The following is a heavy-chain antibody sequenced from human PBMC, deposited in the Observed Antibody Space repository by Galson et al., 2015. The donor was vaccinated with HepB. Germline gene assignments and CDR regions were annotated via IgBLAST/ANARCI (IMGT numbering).Heavy chain of an antibody. CDR3: AKEPRPRASPWYFDL. Sequence: SLRLSCAASGFAFSDYGMHWVRQPPGKVLEWVAVIAYDGSLQYYADSVKGRFTVSRDNSKNTMYLQLNSPRPEDAGLYYCAKEPRPRASPWYFDLWGRGTLATVSS. CDR2: IAYDGSLQ. CDR1: GFAFSDYG. D-gene: IGHD3-10*01. V-gene: IGHV3-30*18. J-gene: IGHJ2*01.